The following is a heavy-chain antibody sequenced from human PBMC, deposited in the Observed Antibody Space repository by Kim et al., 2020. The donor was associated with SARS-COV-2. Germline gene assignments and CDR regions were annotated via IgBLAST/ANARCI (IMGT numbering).Heavy chain of an antibody. CDR2: ISYDGSNK. D-gene: IGHD6-13*01. J-gene: IGHJ4*02. V-gene: IGHV3-30*18. CDR1: GFTFSSYG. CDR3: AKDRASSSCDY. Sequence: GGSLRLSCAASGFTFSSYGMHWVRQAPGKGLEWVAVISYDGSNKYYADSVKGRFTISRDNSKNTLYLQMNSLRAEDTAVYYCAKDRASSSCDYWGQGTLVTVSS.